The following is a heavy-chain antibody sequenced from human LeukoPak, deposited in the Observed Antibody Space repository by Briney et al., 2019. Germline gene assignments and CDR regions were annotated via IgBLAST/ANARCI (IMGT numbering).Heavy chain of an antibody. Sequence: PGGSLRLSCAASGITFSSCAMHWVRQAPGKGLEWVAIISYDGGNKYYADSVKGRFTISRDNSKSTLFLQMNSLRAEDTAVYYCARGLYYGSGSYYNFDYWGQGTLVTVSS. V-gene: IGHV3-30*04. D-gene: IGHD3-10*01. J-gene: IGHJ4*02. CDR3: ARGLYYGSGSYYNFDY. CDR1: GITFSSCA. CDR2: ISYDGGNK.